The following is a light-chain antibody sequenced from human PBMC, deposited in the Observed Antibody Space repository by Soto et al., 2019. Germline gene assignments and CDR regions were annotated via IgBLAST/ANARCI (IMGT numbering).Light chain of an antibody. CDR3: QQYNNWPPVT. CDR2: GSS. Sequence: EIVMMQSPTTLSVSPGEGATISCRASQSVNTNLAWCQQKPGQATRRLIYGSSNRANGIPARFSGSGSGTEFTLTISSRHSEDFAVYYYQQYNNWPPVTLGGGTKVEIK. CDR1: QSVNTN. J-gene: IGKJ4*01. V-gene: IGKV3-15*01.